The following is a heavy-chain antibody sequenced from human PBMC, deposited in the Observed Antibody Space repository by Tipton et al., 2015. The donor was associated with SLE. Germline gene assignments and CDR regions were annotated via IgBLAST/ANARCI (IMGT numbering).Heavy chain of an antibody. V-gene: IGHV3-15*01. D-gene: IGHD6-6*01. CDR1: GGSISSNNW. J-gene: IGHJ3*01. CDR2: IKSKTDGGTT. Sequence: TLSLTCAVSGGSISSNNWWSWVRQPPGKGLEWVGRIKSKTDGGTTDYAAPVKGRFTISRDDSKNTLYLQMNSLKTEDTAVYYCTTSIAVRELSARDWGQGTMVTVSS. CDR3: TTSIAVRELSARD.